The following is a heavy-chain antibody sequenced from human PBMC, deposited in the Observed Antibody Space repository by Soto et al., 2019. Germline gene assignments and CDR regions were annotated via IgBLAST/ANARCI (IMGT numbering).Heavy chain of an antibody. V-gene: IGHV4-30-4*01. CDR1: GGSISSGDYY. Sequence: TLSLTCTVSGGSISSGDYYWSWIRQPPGKGLEWIGYIYYSGSTYYNPSLKSRVTISVDTSKNQFSLKLSSVTAADTAVYYCARGGVLEWLLSSYYYYGMDVWGQGTKATGSS. CDR3: ARGGVLEWLLSSYYYYGMDV. D-gene: IGHD3-3*01. CDR2: IYYSGST. J-gene: IGHJ6*02.